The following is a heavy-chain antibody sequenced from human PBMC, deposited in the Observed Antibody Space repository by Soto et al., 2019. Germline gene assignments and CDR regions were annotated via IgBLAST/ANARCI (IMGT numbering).Heavy chain of an antibody. J-gene: IGHJ4*02. V-gene: IGHV3-48*02. CDR2: ISSGGSTI. CDR3: ARDKAVAPDY. Sequence: EVQLVESGGGLVQPGGSLRLSCAASGFTFSSYSMNWVRQAQGKGLEWVSYISSGGSTIYYPDSVKGRFTISRDNANNSLYLQMNSLRDEDTAVYYCARDKAVAPDYWGQGTLVIVSS. D-gene: IGHD6-19*01. CDR1: GFTFSSYS.